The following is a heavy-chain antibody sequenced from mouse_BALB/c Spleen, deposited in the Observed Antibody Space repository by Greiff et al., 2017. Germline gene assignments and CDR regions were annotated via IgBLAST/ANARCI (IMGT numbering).Heavy chain of an antibody. J-gene: IGHJ1*01. D-gene: IGHD1-1*01. CDR2: IYPYNGGT. Sequence: VQLKESGPELVKPGASVKISCKASGYTFTDYNMHWVKQSHGKSLEWIGYIYPYNGGTGYNQKFKSKATLTVDNSSSTAYMELRSLTSEDSAVYYCALPYYYGSSYWYFDVWGAGTTVTVSS. CDR3: ALPYYYGSSYWYFDV. CDR1: GYTFTDYN. V-gene: IGHV1S29*02.